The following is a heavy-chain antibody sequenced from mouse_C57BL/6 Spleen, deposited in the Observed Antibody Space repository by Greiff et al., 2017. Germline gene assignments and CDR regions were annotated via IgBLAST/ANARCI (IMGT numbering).Heavy chain of an antibody. CDR3: ARENPSSAGYFDV. CDR1: GYTFTSYG. D-gene: IGHD1-1*01. CDR2: IYPRSGNT. J-gene: IGHJ1*03. Sequence: VQLQQSGAELARPGASVKLSCKASGYTFTSYGISWVKQGTGQGLEWIGEIYPRSGNTYYNEKFKGKATLTADKSSSTAYMELRSLTSEDSAVYFCARENPSSAGYFDVWGTGTTVTVSS. V-gene: IGHV1-81*01.